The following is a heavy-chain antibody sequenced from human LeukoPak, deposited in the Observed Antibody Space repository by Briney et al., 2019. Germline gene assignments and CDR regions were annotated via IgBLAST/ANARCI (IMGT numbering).Heavy chain of an antibody. CDR1: GGSFSGYY. V-gene: IGHV4-34*01. J-gene: IGHJ5*02. CDR3: ARVVVVVPAANRRGHWFDP. D-gene: IGHD2-2*01. Sequence: SETLSLTCAVYGGSFSGYYWSWIRQPPGKGLEWIGEINHSGSTNYNPSLKCRVTISVDTSKNQFSLKLSSVTAADTAVYYCARVVVVVPAANRRGHWFDPWGQGTLVTVSS. CDR2: INHSGST.